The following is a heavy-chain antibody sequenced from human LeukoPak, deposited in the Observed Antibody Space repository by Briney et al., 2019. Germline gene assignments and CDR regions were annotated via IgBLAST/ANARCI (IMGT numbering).Heavy chain of an antibody. J-gene: IGHJ4*02. Sequence: PGRSLRLSCAASGFTFSSYSMNWVRQARGKGLECVSYIISISSTISYADSVKGRFPISRDNAKTSLYLQMTSLRAEDPAVYYCARVIAVAGDFFDCWGQGTLVTVSS. CDR3: ARVIAVAGDFFDC. CDR1: GFTFSSYS. CDR2: IISISSTI. D-gene: IGHD6-19*01. V-gene: IGHV3-48*01.